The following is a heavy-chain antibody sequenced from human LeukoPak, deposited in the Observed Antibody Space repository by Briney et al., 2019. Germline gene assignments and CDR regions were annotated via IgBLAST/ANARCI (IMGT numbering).Heavy chain of an antibody. CDR2: TYYRSKWYN. D-gene: IGHD2-15*01. CDR1: GDSVSSISAA. Sequence: SQTLSLTCAISGDSVSSISAAWNWVRQSPSRGLEWLGRTYYRSKWYNDYAVSVKSRITMHPDTSKNQLSLQLTSVTPEDTAVYYCARERIDAFDIWGQGTMVIVSS. CDR3: ARERIDAFDI. J-gene: IGHJ3*02. V-gene: IGHV6-1*01.